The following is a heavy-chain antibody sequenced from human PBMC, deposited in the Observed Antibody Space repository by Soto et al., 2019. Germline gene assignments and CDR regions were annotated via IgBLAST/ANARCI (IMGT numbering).Heavy chain of an antibody. CDR3: ASGASRWYPYVVDS. D-gene: IGHD6-13*01. CDR1: EGTFNSYA. CDR2: IIPYYNTL. Sequence: QAQVVQSGAEVRKPWSSVKLSCKASEGTFNSYAIAWVRQAPGQGLGWMGGIIPYYNTLNYGQKFQDRVTITADDSTNTVYMGLSSLRSDVTAVDVFASGASRWYPYVVDSWAQGTLVTVSS. V-gene: IGHV1-69*01. J-gene: IGHJ4*02.